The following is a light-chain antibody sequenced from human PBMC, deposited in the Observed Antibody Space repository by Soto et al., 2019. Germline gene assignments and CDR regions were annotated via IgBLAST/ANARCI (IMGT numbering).Light chain of an antibody. CDR3: SSYSSSSTPCV. J-gene: IGLJ1*01. V-gene: IGLV2-14*01. Sequence: QSVLTQPASVSGSPGQSITISCTGTSSDVGAYNFVSWYQQFPGKAPKLMIYEVSNRPSGVSDRFSGSKSGNTASLIISGLRPEDEADYYCSSYSSSSTPCVFGTGTKLTVL. CDR1: SSDVGAYNF. CDR2: EVS.